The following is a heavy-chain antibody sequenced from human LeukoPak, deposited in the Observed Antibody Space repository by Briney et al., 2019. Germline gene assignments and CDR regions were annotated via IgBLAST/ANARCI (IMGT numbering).Heavy chain of an antibody. V-gene: IGHV3-13*01. J-gene: IGHJ3*01. CDR2: IGIAGDI. CDR3: ARGDGRGAFDL. D-gene: IGHD5-24*01. CDR1: GFTLSNYD. Sequence: GGSLRLSCAASGFTLSNYDMHWVRRATGESLEWVSVIGIAGDIYYPGPVKGRFTISREKAKNSFYLQMNSLRAGDTAVYYCARGDGRGAFDLWGQGTMVTVS.